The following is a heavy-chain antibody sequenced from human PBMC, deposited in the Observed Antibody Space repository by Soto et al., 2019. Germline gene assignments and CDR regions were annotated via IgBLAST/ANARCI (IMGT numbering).Heavy chain of an antibody. CDR2: IYYSGST. CDR1: GGSITSSSYY. CDR3: ATQEVGGSYVYPFDP. Sequence: QLHLRESGPGLVKPSETLSLTCTVSGGSITSSSYYWGWIRQPPGKGLEWIGSIYYSGSTYYNPSLKSRVTISVATSKNQFSLKPSSVTAADTAVYYCATQEVGGSYVYPFDPWGQGTLVTVSS. V-gene: IGHV4-39*01. D-gene: IGHD1-26*01. J-gene: IGHJ5*02.